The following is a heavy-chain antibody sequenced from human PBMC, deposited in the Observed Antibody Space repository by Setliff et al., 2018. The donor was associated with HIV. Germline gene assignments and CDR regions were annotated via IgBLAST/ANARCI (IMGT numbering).Heavy chain of an antibody. V-gene: IGHV4-59*11. Sequence: SETLSLTCAVSGGSISSHYWSWIRQPPGKGLEWIGSVYYSGSTNYNPSLKSRITISLDTSKSQFSLKLSSVTAADTAIYYCARDPSITAAGTEYFDSWGQGILVTVSS. CDR3: ARDPSITAAGTEYFDS. J-gene: IGHJ4*02. CDR2: VYYSGST. CDR1: GGSISSHY. D-gene: IGHD6-13*01.